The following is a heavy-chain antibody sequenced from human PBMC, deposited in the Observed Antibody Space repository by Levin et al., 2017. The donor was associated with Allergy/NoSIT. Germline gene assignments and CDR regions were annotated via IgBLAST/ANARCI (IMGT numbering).Heavy chain of an antibody. CDR2: INYRGGT. V-gene: IGHV4-61*01. Sequence: AGGSLRLSCTVSGGSVSSGTYYWSWIRQPPGKGLEWIGYINYRGGTNYNPSLKSRVTISVDTSKNEFSLKLTSVTAADTAVYYCARNRIIVSGGKDYDYGMDVWGQGTTVTVSS. D-gene: IGHD5/OR15-5a*01. CDR3: ARNRIIVSGGKDYDYGMDV. J-gene: IGHJ6*02. CDR1: GGSVSSGTYY.